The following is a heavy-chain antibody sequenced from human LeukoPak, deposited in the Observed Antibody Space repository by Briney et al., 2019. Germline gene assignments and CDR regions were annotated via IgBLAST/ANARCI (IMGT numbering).Heavy chain of an antibody. V-gene: IGHV3-74*01. CDR3: ARVSDPYYYYGMDV. Sequence: GSLRLSCAASGFTFSSYWMHWVRQAPGKGLVWVSRINSDGSTTNYADSVKGRFTISRDNAKNSLYLQMNSLRAEDTAVYYCARVSDPYYYYGMDVWGQGTTVTVSS. D-gene: IGHD2-21*01. CDR2: INSDGSTT. J-gene: IGHJ6*02. CDR1: GFTFSSYW.